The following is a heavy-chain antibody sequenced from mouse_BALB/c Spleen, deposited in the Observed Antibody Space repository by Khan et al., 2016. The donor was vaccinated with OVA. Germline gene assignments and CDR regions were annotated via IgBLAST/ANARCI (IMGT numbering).Heavy chain of an antibody. CDR1: GYTFTNYV. CDR3: AREASSWDVSFAY. Sequence: VQLKQSGPELVKPGASVKMSCKASGYTFTNYVTHWVKQKPGQGLEWIGYINPHNDGTRFHEKFKGKATLNSDKSSSTAYMALRSLTSEDSAVYYCAREASSWDVSFAYWGQGTLVTVSA. CDR2: INPHNDGT. D-gene: IGHD4-1*01. V-gene: IGHV1S136*01. J-gene: IGHJ3*01.